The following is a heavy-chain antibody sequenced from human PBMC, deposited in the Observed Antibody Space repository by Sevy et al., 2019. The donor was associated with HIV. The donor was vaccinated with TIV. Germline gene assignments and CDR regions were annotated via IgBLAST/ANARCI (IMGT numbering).Heavy chain of an antibody. V-gene: IGHV3-30-3*01. CDR2: ISYDGSNK. D-gene: IGHD5-12*01. CDR3: ARSGVVATIGGWFDP. Sequence: GESLKISCAASGFTFSSYAMHWVRQAPGKGLEWVAVISYDGSNKYYADSVKGRFTISRDNSKNTLYLQMNSLRAEDTAVYYCARSGVVATIGGWFDPWGQGTLVTVSS. J-gene: IGHJ5*02. CDR1: GFTFSSYA.